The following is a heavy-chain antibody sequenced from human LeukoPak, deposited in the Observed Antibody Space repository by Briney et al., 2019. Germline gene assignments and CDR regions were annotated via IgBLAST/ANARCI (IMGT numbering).Heavy chain of an antibody. Sequence: PGGSLRLSCAASGFTFSSYSMNWVRQAPGKGLEWVSSISSSSSYIYYADSVKGRFTISRDNAKNSLYLQMNSLRAEDTAVYYCARDWGPGGGYKPIDYWGQGTLVTVSS. J-gene: IGHJ4*02. CDR2: ISSSSSYI. V-gene: IGHV3-21*01. D-gene: IGHD5-24*01. CDR1: GFTFSSYS. CDR3: ARDWGPGGGYKPIDY.